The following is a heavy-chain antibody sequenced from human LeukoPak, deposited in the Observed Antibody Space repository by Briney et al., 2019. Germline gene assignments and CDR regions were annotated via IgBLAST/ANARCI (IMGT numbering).Heavy chain of an antibody. CDR3: VLASYSTTWYLDS. J-gene: IGHJ4*02. CDR1: GSTLSRYS. D-gene: IGHD6-13*01. V-gene: IGHV3-21*01. Sequence: GGSLRLSCEVSGSTLSRYSMNWVRQAPGKGLKWVSAISIDSDYIYYGDLVRGRFTVSRDNAKNSLYLQMNSLRSEDTALYYCVLASYSTTWYLDSWGQGTLVIVSS. CDR2: ISIDSDYI.